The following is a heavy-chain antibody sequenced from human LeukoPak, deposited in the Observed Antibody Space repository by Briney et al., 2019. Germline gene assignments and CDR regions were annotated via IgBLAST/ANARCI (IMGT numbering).Heavy chain of an antibody. Sequence: NPSETLSLTCTVSGGSISSYYWSWIRQPPGKGLEWIGYIYYSGSTNYNPSLKGRVTISVDTSKNQFSLKLSSVTAADTAVYYCVRGGYVYYFDYWGQGTLVTVSS. CDR1: GGSISSYY. V-gene: IGHV4-59*08. D-gene: IGHD5-12*01. J-gene: IGHJ4*02. CDR3: VRGGYVYYFDY. CDR2: IYYSGST.